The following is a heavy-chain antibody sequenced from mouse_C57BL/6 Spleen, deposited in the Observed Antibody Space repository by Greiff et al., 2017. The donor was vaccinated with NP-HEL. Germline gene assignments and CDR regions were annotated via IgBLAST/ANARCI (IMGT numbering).Heavy chain of an antibody. J-gene: IGHJ4*01. CDR2: IYPGDGDT. Sequence: QLQQSGPELVKPGASVKISCKASGYAFSSSWMNWVKQRPGKGLEWIGRIYPGDGDTNYNGKFKGKATLTADKSSSTAYMQLSSLTSEDSAVYFCARSNDYDGEYAMDYWGQGTSVTVSS. CDR1: GYAFSSSW. V-gene: IGHV1-82*01. CDR3: ARSNDYDGEYAMDY. D-gene: IGHD2-4*01.